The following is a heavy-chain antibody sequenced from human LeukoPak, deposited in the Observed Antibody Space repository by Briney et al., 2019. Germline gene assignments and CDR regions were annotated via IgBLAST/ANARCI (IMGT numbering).Heavy chain of an antibody. CDR2: IWYDGSNK. D-gene: IGHD6-13*01. Sequence: GGSLRLSRAASGFTFSSYGMHWVRQAPGKGLEWVAVIWYDGSNKYYADSVKGRFTISRDNSKNTLYLQMNSLRAEDTAVYYCARDRVAAASLIDYWGQGTLVTVSS. CDR3: ARDRVAAASLIDY. J-gene: IGHJ4*02. V-gene: IGHV3-33*01. CDR1: GFTFSSYG.